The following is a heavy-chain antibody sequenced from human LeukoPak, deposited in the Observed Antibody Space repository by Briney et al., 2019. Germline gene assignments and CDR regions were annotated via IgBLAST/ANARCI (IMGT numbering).Heavy chain of an antibody. CDR3: ARVYDSSGYGY. V-gene: IGHV4-34*01. J-gene: IGHJ4*02. Sequence: SETLSLTCAVYGGSFSGYYWSWIRQPPGKGLGWIGEINHSGSTNYNPSLKSRVTISVDTSKNQFSLKLSSVTAADTAVYYCARVYDSSGYGYWGQGTLVTVSS. D-gene: IGHD3-22*01. CDR2: INHSGST. CDR1: GGSFSGYY.